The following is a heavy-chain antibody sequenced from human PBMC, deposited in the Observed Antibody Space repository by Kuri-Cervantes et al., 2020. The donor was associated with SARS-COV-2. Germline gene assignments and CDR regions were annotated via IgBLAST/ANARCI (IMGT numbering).Heavy chain of an antibody. V-gene: IGHV3-53*01. J-gene: IGHJ2*01. D-gene: IGHD6-19*01. Sequence: ETLSLTCAASGFTVSTNYMSWVRQAPGKGLEWVSIIYSGGTTYYADSVKGRFTISRDNSKNTVNLQMNSLRGEDTALYYCARAGYSTGWFPDWYFDLWGRGTLVTVSS. CDR1: GFTVSTNY. CDR2: IYSGGTT. CDR3: ARAGYSTGWFPDWYFDL.